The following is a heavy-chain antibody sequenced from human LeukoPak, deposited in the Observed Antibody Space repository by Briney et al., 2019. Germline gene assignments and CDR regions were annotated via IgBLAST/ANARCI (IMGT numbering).Heavy chain of an antibody. V-gene: IGHV3-7*03. CDR3: ARGPNYGSRSDYFDY. D-gene: IGHD3-10*01. Sequence: GGSLRLSCAASGFTFSDYWMNWVRQAPGKGLEWVANMKEDGSEKYCVDCVKGRFTISRDNAKNSLYLQMNSLRVEDTAVYYCARGPNYGSRSDYFDYCGQRTLVTVSS. CDR2: MKEDGSEK. CDR1: GFTFSDYW. J-gene: IGHJ4*02.